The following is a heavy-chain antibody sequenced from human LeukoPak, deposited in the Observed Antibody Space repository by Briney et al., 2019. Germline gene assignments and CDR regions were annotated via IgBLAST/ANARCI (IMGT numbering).Heavy chain of an antibody. CDR3: ASVVLNYGSGSYDY. J-gene: IGHJ4*02. Sequence: GASVKVSCKASGGTFSSYAISWVRQAPGQGLEWMGRIIPILGIANYAQKFQGRVTITADKSTSTAYMELGSLRSEDTAVYYCASVVLNYGSGSYDYWGQGTLVTVSS. CDR2: IIPILGIA. V-gene: IGHV1-69*04. D-gene: IGHD3-10*01. CDR1: GGTFSSYA.